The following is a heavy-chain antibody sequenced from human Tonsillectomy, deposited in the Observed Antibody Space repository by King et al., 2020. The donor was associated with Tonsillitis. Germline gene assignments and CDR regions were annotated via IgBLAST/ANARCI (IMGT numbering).Heavy chain of an antibody. CDR1: GFTFSNAW. CDR2: IKSNIEGGTT. CDR3: TTFSPCRDY. J-gene: IGHJ4*02. V-gene: IGHV3-15*01. Sequence: QLVQSGGGLVKPGGSLRLSCAASGFTFSNAWMSWVRQAPGKGLEWVGRIKSNIEGGTTDYAAPVKGRFTTSREDSKNTLYLQMNSLKSEDTAVYYCTTFSPCRDYWGQGTLVTVSS.